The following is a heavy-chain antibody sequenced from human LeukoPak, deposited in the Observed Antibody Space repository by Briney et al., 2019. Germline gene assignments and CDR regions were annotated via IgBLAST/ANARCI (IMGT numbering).Heavy chain of an antibody. D-gene: IGHD4-17*01. CDR3: ARDKGDYGDYYWFDP. V-gene: IGHV4-59*01. Sequence: YPSETLSLTCTVSGGSISSYYWSWIRQPPGKGLEWIGYIYYSGSTNYNPSLKSRVTISVDTSKKQFSLKLRSVTAADTAVYYCARDKGDYGDYYWFDPWGQGTLVTVSS. J-gene: IGHJ5*02. CDR2: IYYSGST. CDR1: GGSISSYY.